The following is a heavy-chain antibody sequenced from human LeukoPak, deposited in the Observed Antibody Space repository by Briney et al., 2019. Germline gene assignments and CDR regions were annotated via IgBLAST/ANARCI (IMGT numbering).Heavy chain of an antibody. CDR3: ARREDCSSINCRDY. Sequence: GESLQLSCKGSGYSFTSYWIAWVRQMPGEGLEWMGLIYPGDSDTRDSPSFQGYVTISADKTISTAYLQWSSLQASDTAIYYCARREDCSSINCRDYWGQGTLVTVSS. CDR2: IYPGDSDT. J-gene: IGHJ4*02. D-gene: IGHD2-2*01. V-gene: IGHV5-51*01. CDR1: GYSFTSYW.